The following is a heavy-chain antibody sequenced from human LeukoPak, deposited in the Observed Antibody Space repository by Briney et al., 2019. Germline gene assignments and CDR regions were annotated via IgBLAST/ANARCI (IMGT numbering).Heavy chain of an antibody. D-gene: IGHD2-21*02. V-gene: IGHV3-7*01. Sequence: GGSLSLSCAASGFTFSRFWRTWVRQAPGRGLEWVANIHPHGSEEYYVDSVKGRFTISRDNAKNSLYLQMDSLRAEDTAVYYCIILTLVTAPRHYMDVWGKGTTVTVSS. J-gene: IGHJ6*03. CDR2: IHPHGSEE. CDR1: GFTFSRFW. CDR3: IILTLVTAPRHYMDV.